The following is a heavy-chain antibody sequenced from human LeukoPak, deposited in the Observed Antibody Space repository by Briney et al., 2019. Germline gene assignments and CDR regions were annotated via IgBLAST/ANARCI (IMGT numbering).Heavy chain of an antibody. Sequence: GGSLRLSCGASGFTFSSYWMRWVRQAPGKGLEWVANIKQGGSEKNYVDSVKGRFTISRDNAKNSLDLQMNSLRGEDTAVYYCARAGGYASSWAYWGQGTLVTVSS. D-gene: IGHD5-12*01. J-gene: IGHJ4*02. CDR3: ARAGGYASSWAY. CDR2: IKQGGSEK. V-gene: IGHV3-7*01. CDR1: GFTFSSYW.